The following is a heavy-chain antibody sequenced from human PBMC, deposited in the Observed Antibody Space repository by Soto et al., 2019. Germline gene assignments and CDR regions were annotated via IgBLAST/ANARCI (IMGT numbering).Heavy chain of an antibody. CDR1: DDSISSSY. CDR3: ARLNWASTNWFDP. Sequence: SETLSLTCIVSDDSISSSYWSWIRQPPGRELEWIGYIYYSGGANYNPSLKGRVTFSVDPSKNQFSLKLTSVTAADTAVYYCARLNWASTNWFDPWGQGTLVTVSS. J-gene: IGHJ5*02. CDR2: IYYSGGA. D-gene: IGHD7-27*01. V-gene: IGHV4-59*01.